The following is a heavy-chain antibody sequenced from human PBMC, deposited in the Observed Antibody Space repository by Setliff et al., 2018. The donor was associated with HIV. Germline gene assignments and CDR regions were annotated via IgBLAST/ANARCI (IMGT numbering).Heavy chain of an antibody. CDR3: ARSVPRYCSGGSCYPPLFDY. CDR2: IYFSGST. D-gene: IGHD2-15*01. Sequence: SETLSLTCAVSGGSIGTTTYYWGWIRQPPGKGLDWIGSIYFSGSTNYNPSLKSRVTISVDTSKNQFSLKLSSVTAADTAVYYCARSVPRYCSGGSCYPPLFDYWGQGTLVTVSS. J-gene: IGHJ4*02. CDR1: GGSIGTTTYY. V-gene: IGHV4-39*01.